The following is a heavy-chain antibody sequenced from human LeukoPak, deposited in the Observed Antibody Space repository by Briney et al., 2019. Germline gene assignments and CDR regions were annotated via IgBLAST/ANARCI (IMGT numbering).Heavy chain of an antibody. D-gene: IGHD3-22*01. CDR2: ISGSGGST. CDR1: GFTFSSYA. V-gene: IGHV3-23*01. CDR3: AKAAYYYDSSGYYPS. Sequence: GGSLRLSCAASGFTFSSYAMSWVRQAPGKGLEWVSAISGSGGSTYYADSVKGRFTVSRDNSKNTLYLQMNSLRAEDTAVYYCAKAAYYYDSSGYYPSWGQGTLVTVSS. J-gene: IGHJ5*02.